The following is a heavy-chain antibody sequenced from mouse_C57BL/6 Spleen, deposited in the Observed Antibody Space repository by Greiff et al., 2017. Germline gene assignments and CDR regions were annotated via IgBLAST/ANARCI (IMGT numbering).Heavy chain of an antibody. D-gene: IGHD2-4*01. V-gene: IGHV1-19*01. J-gene: IGHJ3*01. Sequence: VQLKESGPVLVKPGASVKMSCKASGYTFTDYYMNWVKQSHGKSLEWIGVINPYNGGTSYNQKFKGKATLTVDKSSSTAYMELNSLTSEDSAVYYCARSLYDYDPAWFAYWGQGTLVTVSA. CDR2: INPYNGGT. CDR3: ARSLYDYDPAWFAY. CDR1: GYTFTDYY.